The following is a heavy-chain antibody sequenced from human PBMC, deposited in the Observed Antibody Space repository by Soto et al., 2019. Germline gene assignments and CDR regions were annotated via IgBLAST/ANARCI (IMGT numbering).Heavy chain of an antibody. CDR1: GFTFGNYW. V-gene: IGHV3-7*05. CDR3: ARDVSPGGSGYYLDAFDI. Sequence: EVQLVESGGGLVQPGGSLRLSCAASGFTFGNYWMTWVRQAPGKGLEWVANIKGDGSAKSYLDSVRGRFTVSRDNAENSLFLQMNILRAEDTALYYCARDVSPGGSGYYLDAFDIWGQGTMVTVS. CDR2: IKGDGSAK. J-gene: IGHJ3*02. D-gene: IGHD6-25*01.